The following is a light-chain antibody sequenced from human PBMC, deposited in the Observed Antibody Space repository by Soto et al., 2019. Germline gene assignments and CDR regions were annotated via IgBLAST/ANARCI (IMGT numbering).Light chain of an antibody. J-gene: IGKJ2*01. V-gene: IGKV3-20*01. Sequence: EIVLTQSPGTLSFSPGERATLSCRASQSVSSSYLAWYQQKPGQAPRLLIYGASSRATGIPDRFSGSGSGTDFTLTVSRLEPEDFAVYYCHQYGISPYTFGQGTKLEIK. CDR2: GAS. CDR3: HQYGISPYT. CDR1: QSVSSSY.